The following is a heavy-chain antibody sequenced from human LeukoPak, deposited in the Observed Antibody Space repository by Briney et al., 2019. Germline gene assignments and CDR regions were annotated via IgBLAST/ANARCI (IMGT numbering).Heavy chain of an antibody. V-gene: IGHV4-59*01. D-gene: IGHD4-11*01. Sequence: PSETLSLTCTVSGGSISSYYWSWIWQPPGEGLEWIGYIYYSGSTNYNPSLKSRVTISVDTSKNQFSLKLSSVTAADSAVYYCARVSYSNYVDYWGQGTLVTVSS. CDR1: GGSISSYY. CDR2: IYYSGST. CDR3: ARVSYSNYVDY. J-gene: IGHJ4*02.